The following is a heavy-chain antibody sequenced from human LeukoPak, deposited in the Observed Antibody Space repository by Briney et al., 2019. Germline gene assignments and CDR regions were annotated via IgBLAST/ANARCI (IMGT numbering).Heavy chain of an antibody. CDR3: ARDDNWVFDY. J-gene: IGHJ4*02. CDR1: GFTFSMYS. V-gene: IGHV3-48*01. CDR2: LSSTRST. Sequence: TGGSLRLSCAASGFTFSMYSMNWVRQAPGKGPEWVSYLSSTRSTYADSVKGRFTISRDNAKSSLYLQMNSLRAEDTAVYYCARDDNWVFDYWGQGAEVTVSS. D-gene: IGHD1-20*01.